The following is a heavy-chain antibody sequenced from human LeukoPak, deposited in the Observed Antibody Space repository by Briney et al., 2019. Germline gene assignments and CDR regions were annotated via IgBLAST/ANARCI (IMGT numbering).Heavy chain of an antibody. D-gene: IGHD6-13*01. Sequence: GSLRTFWAASGFTFSRLSMSLVRQASGKGLGWVSAISGSGGSTYYADSVKGRFTISRDNSKNTLYLQMNSLRAEDTAVYYCANTAAAGRGGYWGQGTLVTVSS. CDR2: ISGSGGST. V-gene: IGHV3-23*01. J-gene: IGHJ4*02. CDR3: ANTAAAGRGGY. CDR1: GFTFSRLS.